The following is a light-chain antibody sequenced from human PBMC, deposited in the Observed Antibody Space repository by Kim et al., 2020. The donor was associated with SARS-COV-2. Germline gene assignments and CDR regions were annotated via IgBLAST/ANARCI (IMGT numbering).Light chain of an antibody. CDR2: AIS. CDR1: QSVSSSY. CDR3: QQYGNSPWT. Sequence: EIVLTQSPGTLSLSPGERASLSCRAGQSVSSSYLAWYQQKPGQAPRLLIYAISTRATGIPDRFSGSGSRTDFTLTISRLEPEDFTVYYCQQYGNSPWTFGQGTKVDIK. V-gene: IGKV3-20*01. J-gene: IGKJ1*01.